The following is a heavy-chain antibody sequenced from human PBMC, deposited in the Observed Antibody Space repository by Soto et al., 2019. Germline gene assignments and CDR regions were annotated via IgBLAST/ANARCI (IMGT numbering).Heavy chain of an antibody. V-gene: IGHV3-33*01. CDR1: GMTFSSHG. D-gene: IGHD6-6*01. CDR2: IWDDGSNE. CDR3: ARHRGVVGSSSSAKYMDV. Sequence: QVQLVESGGGVVQPGRSVRLSCAASGMTFSSHGMHWVRQAPGKGLEWVAIIWDDGSNEYYADSVKGRFTISRDNSQNNLYLQMNSLRDEDTGVYYCARHRGVVGSSSSAKYMDVWGKGTTVTVSS. J-gene: IGHJ6*03.